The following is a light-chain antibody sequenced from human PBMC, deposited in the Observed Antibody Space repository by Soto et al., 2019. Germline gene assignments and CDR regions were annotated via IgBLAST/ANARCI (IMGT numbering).Light chain of an antibody. CDR3: TSYAGGNNFVI. CDR1: SSDVGDYNY. J-gene: IGLJ2*01. V-gene: IGLV2-8*01. CDR2: EVN. Sequence: QSALTQPPSASGSPGQSVTISCTGTSSDVGDYNYVSWYQHHPDKAPKLMIYEVNKRPSGVPDCFSGSKSGNTASLTVSGLQAEDEADYYCTSYAGGNNFVIFGGGTKVTVL.